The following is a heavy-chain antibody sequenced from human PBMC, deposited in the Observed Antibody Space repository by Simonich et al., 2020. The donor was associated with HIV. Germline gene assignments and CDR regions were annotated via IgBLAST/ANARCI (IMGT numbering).Heavy chain of an antibody. CDR2: ISSSSSYI. V-gene: IGHV3-21*01. D-gene: IGHD2-2*01. Sequence: EVQLVESGGGLVKPGGSLRLSCAASGFTLSSYSMNWVRQAPGKGLEWVSSISSSSSYIDYADSVKGRFTISRDNAKNSLYLQMNSLRAEDTAVYYCARDGRKGSSTSCSDYWGQGTLVTVSS. CDR1: GFTLSSYS. J-gene: IGHJ4*02. CDR3: ARDGRKGSSTSCSDY.